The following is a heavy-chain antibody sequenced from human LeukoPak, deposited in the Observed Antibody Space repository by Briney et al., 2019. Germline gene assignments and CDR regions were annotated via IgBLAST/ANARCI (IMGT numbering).Heavy chain of an antibody. CDR2: FDYNSGRI. V-gene: IGHV3-9*01. J-gene: IGHJ6*02. D-gene: IGHD1-14*01. CDR3: TKDVTPGGADV. Sequence: PGGSLRLSCAVSGFTFVNYVIHWVRQAPRKGLEWVSGFDYNSGRIDYADSVKGRFTISRDNAKNSLYLQMNSLRVEDTALYYCTKDVTPGGADVWGQGTTVTVSS. CDR1: GFTFVNYV.